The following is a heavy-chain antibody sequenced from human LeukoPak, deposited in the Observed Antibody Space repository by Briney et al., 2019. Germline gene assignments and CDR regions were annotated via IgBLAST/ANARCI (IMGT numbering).Heavy chain of an antibody. V-gene: IGHV1-18*01. D-gene: IGHD6-13*01. CDR2: ISAYNGNT. J-gene: IGHJ4*02. CDR1: GYTFSNYG. CDR3: ARDPPAAAAATLDY. Sequence: ASVKVSCKASGYTFSNYGVTWVRQAPGQGLEWLGWISAYNGNTDYAQKVQGRVTMTTDTSTSTAYMELRSLRFDDTPVYYCARDPPAAAAATLDYWGQGTLVTVSS.